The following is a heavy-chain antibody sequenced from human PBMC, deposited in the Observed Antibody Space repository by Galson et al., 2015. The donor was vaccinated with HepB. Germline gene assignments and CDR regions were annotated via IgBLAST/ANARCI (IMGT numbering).Heavy chain of an antibody. J-gene: IGHJ3*02. V-gene: IGHV3-9*01. CDR1: GFTFDDYA. Sequence: SLRLSCAASGFTFDDYAMHWVRQAPGKGLEWVSGISWNSGSIGYADSVKGRFTISRDNAKNSLHLQMNSLRAEDTALYYCAKAFKQELRFAAFDIWGQGTMVTVSS. D-gene: IGHD1-7*01. CDR3: AKAFKQELRFAAFDI. CDR2: ISWNSGSI.